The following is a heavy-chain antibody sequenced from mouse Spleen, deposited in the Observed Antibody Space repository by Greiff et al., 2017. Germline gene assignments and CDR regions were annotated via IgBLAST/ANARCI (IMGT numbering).Heavy chain of an antibody. D-gene: IGHD1-1*01. CDR1: GYSITSGYY. CDR2: ISYDGSN. V-gene: IGHV3-6*01. CDR3: ARDGGMGYGSPWYFDV. J-gene: IGHJ1*01. Sequence: EVKLQESGPGLVKPSQSLSLTCSVTGYSITSGYYWNWIRQFPGNKLEWMGYISYDGSNNYNPSLKNRISITRDTSKNQFFLKLNSVTTEDTATYYCARDGGMGYGSPWYFDVWGAGTTVTVSS.